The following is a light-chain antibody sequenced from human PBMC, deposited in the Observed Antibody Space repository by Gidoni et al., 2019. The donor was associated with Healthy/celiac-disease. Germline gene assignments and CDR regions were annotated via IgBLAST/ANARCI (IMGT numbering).Light chain of an antibody. CDR1: QSVSSN. J-gene: IGKJ1*01. CDR3: QSGT. V-gene: IGKV3-15*01. CDR2: GAS. Sequence: EIVMTQSPATLSVSPGERATLSCRASQSVSSNLAWYQQKPGQAPRLLIYGASTRATGIPARFSGSGSGTEFTLTISSLQSEDFAVYYCQSGTFXQXTKVEIK.